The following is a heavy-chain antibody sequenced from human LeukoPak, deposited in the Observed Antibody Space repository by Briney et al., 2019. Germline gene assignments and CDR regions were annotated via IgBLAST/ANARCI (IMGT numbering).Heavy chain of an antibody. J-gene: IGHJ4*02. V-gene: IGHV3-23*01. CDR3: AKDKGYYYDSSGYYQIGFDY. D-gene: IGHD3-22*01. Sequence: GGSLRLSCAASGFTFSNYAMSWVRQAPGKGLELVSGISGSGGSTYYADSVKGRFTISRDNSKNTLYLQMNSLRAEDTAVYYCAKDKGYYYDSSGYYQIGFDYWGQGTLVTVSS. CDR1: GFTFSNYA. CDR2: ISGSGGST.